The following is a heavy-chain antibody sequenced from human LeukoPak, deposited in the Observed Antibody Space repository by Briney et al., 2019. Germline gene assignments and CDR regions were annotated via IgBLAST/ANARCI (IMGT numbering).Heavy chain of an antibody. CDR1: GFTFSSYS. D-gene: IGHD1-26*01. CDR3: ARAFIVGATMWLDY. CDR2: ISSSSSYI. Sequence: GGSLRLSCAASGFTFSSYSMNWVRQAPGKGLEWVSSISSSSSYIYYADSVKGRFTISRDNAKNSLYLQMNSLRAEDTAVYYCARAFIVGATMWLDYWGQGTLVTVSS. V-gene: IGHV3-21*01. J-gene: IGHJ4*02.